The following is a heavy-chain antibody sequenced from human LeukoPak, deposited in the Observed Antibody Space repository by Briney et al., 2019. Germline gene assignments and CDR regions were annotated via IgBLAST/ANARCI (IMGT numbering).Heavy chain of an antibody. CDR3: AKDRKPEGYCSGGSCYPFGY. CDR1: GYTFTGYY. J-gene: IGHJ4*02. V-gene: IGHV1-2*02. D-gene: IGHD2-15*01. Sequence: ASVKVSCKASGYTFTGYYMHWVRQAPGQGLEWMGWINPNSGGTNYAQKFQGRVTMTRDTSISTAYMELSRLRSDDTAVYYCAKDRKPEGYCSGGSCYPFGYWGQGTLVTVSS. CDR2: INPNSGGT.